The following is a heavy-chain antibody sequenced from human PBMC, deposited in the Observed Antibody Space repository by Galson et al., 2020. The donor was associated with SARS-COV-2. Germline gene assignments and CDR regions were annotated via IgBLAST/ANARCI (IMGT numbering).Heavy chain of an antibody. CDR2: IKQDGSAT. CDR1: SFTFSNYW. CDR3: ARALEYGGNCFLEY. J-gene: IGHJ4*02. Sequence: GGSLRLSCGASSFTFSNYWMTWVRQAPGKGLEWVAHIKQDGSATYYVDPVKGRFTISRDNAKNSLYLQMNSLRDDDTAVYYCARALEYGGNCFLEYWGQGTLVTVSS. V-gene: IGHV3-7*04. D-gene: IGHD2-15*01.